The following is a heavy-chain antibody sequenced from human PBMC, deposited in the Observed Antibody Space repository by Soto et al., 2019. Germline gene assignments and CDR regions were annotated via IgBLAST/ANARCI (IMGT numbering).Heavy chain of an antibody. CDR2: ISDSGGST. CDR1: GSTFSSDD. V-gene: IGHV3-23*01. J-gene: IGHJ4*02. CDR3: AKDGGWSLAVAGLFDY. D-gene: IGHD6-19*01. Sequence: EVHLLEYGGGLVQPGGSLRLSCVVSGSTFSSDDMGWVRQAPGRGLEWVSGISDSGGSTYYADSVKGRFTISRDNAKNTLYLQMKSLRVEDTALYYCAKDGGWSLAVAGLFDYWGPGTQVTVSS.